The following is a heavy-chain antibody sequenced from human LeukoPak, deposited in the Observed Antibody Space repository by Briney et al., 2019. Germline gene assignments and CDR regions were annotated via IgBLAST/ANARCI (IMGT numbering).Heavy chain of an antibody. CDR2: INHSGST. V-gene: IGHV4-61*10. Sequence: SETLSLTCTVSGGSISSGSYYWSWIRQPAGKGLEWIGEINHSGSTNYNPSLKSRVTISVDTSKIQFSLKLSSVTAADTAVYYCARTDYREWGQGTLVTVSS. J-gene: IGHJ4*02. D-gene: IGHD4-11*01. CDR1: GGSISSGSYY. CDR3: ARTDYRE.